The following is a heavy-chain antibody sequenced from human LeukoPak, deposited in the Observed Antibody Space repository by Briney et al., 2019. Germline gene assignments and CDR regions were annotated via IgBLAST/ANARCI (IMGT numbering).Heavy chain of an antibody. Sequence: SETPSLTCAVYGGSFSGYYWSWLRQPPGKGLEWIGEINHSGSTNYNPSLKSRVTISVDTSKNQFSLKPSSVTAADTAVYYCARDLYGDRDYWGQGTLVTVSS. CDR1: GGSFSGYY. CDR3: ARDLYGDRDY. V-gene: IGHV4-34*01. D-gene: IGHD4-17*01. CDR2: INHSGST. J-gene: IGHJ4*02.